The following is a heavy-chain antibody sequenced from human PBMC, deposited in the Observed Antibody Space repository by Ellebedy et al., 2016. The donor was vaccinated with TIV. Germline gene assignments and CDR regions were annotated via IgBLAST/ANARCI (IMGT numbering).Heavy chain of an antibody. Sequence: ASVKVSCKTSGYTFSSYGISWVRQAPGQGLEWMGWISVYNGDTYYAQKFQGRVTMTTDTSTSTAYMEVRSLGSDDTAVYYCATYHYGSGSPFDYWGQGTLVTVSS. D-gene: IGHD3-10*01. CDR1: GYTFSSYG. CDR3: ATYHYGSGSPFDY. CDR2: ISVYNGDT. J-gene: IGHJ4*02. V-gene: IGHV1-18*04.